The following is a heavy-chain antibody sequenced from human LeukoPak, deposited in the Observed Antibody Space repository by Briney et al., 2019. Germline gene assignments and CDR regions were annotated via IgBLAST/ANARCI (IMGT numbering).Heavy chain of an antibody. J-gene: IGHJ4*02. CDR2: IKQDGSEK. Sequence: GGSLRLSCVASGFTLSSYWMSWVRQTPGKGLEWVANIKQDGSEKYYVDSVKGRFTISRDNAKNSLYLQMNSLRAEDTAVYYCARDTAMAYYFDYWGQGTLVTVSS. V-gene: IGHV3-7*01. CDR1: GFTLSSYW. CDR3: ARDTAMAYYFDY. D-gene: IGHD5-18*01.